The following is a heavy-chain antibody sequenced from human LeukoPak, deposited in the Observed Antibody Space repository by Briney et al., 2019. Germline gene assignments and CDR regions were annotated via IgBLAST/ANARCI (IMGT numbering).Heavy chain of an antibody. J-gene: IGHJ6*03. V-gene: IGHV3-30*02. CDR2: IRYDGSNK. CDR1: GFTFSSYG. CDR3: AKDSVPAALGHYYYMDV. Sequence: GGSLRLSCAASGFTFSSYGMHWVRQAPGKGLEWVAFIRYDGSNKYYADFVKGRFTISRDNSKNTLYLQMNSLRAEDTAVYYCAKDSVPAALGHYYYMDVWGKGTTVTVSS. D-gene: IGHD2-2*01.